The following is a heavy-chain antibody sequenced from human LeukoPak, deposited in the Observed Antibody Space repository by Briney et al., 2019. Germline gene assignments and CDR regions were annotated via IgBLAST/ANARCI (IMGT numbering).Heavy chain of an antibody. Sequence: ASVKVSCKASGYTFPSYDINWVRQATGQGLEGMGWMNPNSGNTGYAQKFQGRVTMTRNTSISTAYMELSSLRSEDTAVYYCARADYYGSGSSIRRKFDPWGQGTLVTVSS. J-gene: IGHJ5*02. D-gene: IGHD3-10*01. CDR2: MNPNSGNT. V-gene: IGHV1-8*02. CDR1: GYTFPSYD. CDR3: ARADYYGSGSSIRRKFDP.